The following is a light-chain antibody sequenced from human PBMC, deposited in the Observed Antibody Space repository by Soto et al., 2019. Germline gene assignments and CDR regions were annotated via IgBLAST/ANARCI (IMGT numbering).Light chain of an antibody. Sequence: DLVMTQSPDSLAVSLGARATINCKSSQSVLYSSNNKNYLAWYQQKPGQPPKLLIYWASTRESGVPDRFSGSGSGTDFTLTISSLQAEDVAVYYCQQYYSTPPLTFGGGTKVEIK. V-gene: IGKV4-1*01. CDR1: QSVLYSSNNKNY. CDR3: QQYYSTPPLT. CDR2: WAS. J-gene: IGKJ4*01.